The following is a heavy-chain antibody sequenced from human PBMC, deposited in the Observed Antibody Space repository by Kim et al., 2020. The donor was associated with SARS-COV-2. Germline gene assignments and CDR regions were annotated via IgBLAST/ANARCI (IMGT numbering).Heavy chain of an antibody. V-gene: IGHV4-39*01. CDR3: VSNYVGYYFDY. J-gene: IGHJ4*02. CDR1: GGSISSSGYY. Sequence: SETLSLTCTVSGGSISSSGYYWGWIRQPPGKGLEWFGSIYYSGSAYDNPSPKSRVTISIDTSKNQFSLKLSSVTAADTAMYYCVSNYVGYYFDYWGQGTLVTVSS. D-gene: IGHD4-4*01. CDR2: IYYSGSA.